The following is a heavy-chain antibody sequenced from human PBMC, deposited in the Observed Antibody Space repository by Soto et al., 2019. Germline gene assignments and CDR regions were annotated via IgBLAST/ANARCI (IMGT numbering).Heavy chain of an antibody. D-gene: IGHD2-15*01. CDR2: FDPEDGET. V-gene: IGHV1-24*01. Sequence: ASVKVSCKVSGYTLTALSMHWLRQAPGKGLEWMGGFDPEDGETIYSQKFQGRVTMTEDTSTDTAYMELSSLRSEDTAVYYCATVNEVVAAPNWFDPWGQGTLVTVSS. J-gene: IGHJ5*02. CDR3: ATVNEVVAAPNWFDP. CDR1: GYTLTALS.